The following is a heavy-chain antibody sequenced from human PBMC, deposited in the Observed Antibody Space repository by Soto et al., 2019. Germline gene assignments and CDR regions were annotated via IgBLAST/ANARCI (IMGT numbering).Heavy chain of an antibody. Sequence: PGESLKISCAASGFTVSSNYMSWVRQAPGKGLEWVSVIYSGGSTYYADSVKGRFTISRHNSKNTLYLQMNSLRAEDTAVYYCARSTGYSSSWYYFDYWGQGTLVTVSS. CDR3: ARSTGYSSSWYYFDY. J-gene: IGHJ4*02. CDR1: GFTVSSNY. CDR2: IYSGGST. V-gene: IGHV3-53*01. D-gene: IGHD6-13*01.